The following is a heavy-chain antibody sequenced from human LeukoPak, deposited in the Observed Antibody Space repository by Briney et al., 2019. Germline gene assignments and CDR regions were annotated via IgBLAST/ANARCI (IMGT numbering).Heavy chain of an antibody. CDR2: INPNSGGT. V-gene: IGHV1-2*02. D-gene: IGHD1-20*01. CDR1: GYTFTSYY. J-gene: IGHJ3*02. CDR3: ARSIDHNWNDGSDAFDI. Sequence: ASVKVSCKASGYTFTSYYMHWVRQAPGQGLEWMGWINPNSGGTNYAQKFQGRVTMTRDTSISTAYMELSRLRSDDTAVYYCARSIDHNWNDGSDAFDIWGQGTMVTVSS.